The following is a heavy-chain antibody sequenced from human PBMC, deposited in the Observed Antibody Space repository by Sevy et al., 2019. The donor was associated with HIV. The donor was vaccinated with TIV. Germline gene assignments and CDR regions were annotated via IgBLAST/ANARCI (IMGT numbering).Heavy chain of an antibody. CDR1: NGSISDYY. Sequence: SETLSLTCTVSNGSISDYYWSWIRQPPGKGLEWLGYIYYTGSTNYNPSLKSRVTISIDTSKNQFSLKLSSVTAADTAVYFCARREDNWFDPLGQGTLVTVSS. D-gene: IGHD1-26*01. CDR3: ARREDNWFDP. J-gene: IGHJ5*02. V-gene: IGHV4-59*01. CDR2: IYYTGST.